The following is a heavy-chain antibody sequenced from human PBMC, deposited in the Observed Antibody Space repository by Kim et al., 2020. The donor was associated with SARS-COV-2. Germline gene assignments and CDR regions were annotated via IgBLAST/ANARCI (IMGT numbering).Heavy chain of an antibody. D-gene: IGHD3-10*01. Sequence: SETLSLTCAVSGASISSDMWWAWVRQPPGMGLQWIGEVYHTGRTNYNPSLRSRVTISVDKSKNQFSLKLNSVTAADTAVYYCAKGGGSGTYGDYWGQGTL. V-gene: IGHV4-4*02. CDR3: AKGGGSGTYGDY. CDR2: VYHTGRT. J-gene: IGHJ4*02. CDR1: GASISSDMW.